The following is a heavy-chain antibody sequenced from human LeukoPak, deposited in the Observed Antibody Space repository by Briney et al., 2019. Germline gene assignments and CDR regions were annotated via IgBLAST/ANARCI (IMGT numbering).Heavy chain of an antibody. CDR3: ARDPYYGGNP. J-gene: IGHJ5*02. D-gene: IGHD4-23*01. CDR1: GLTVTNNY. CDR2: ISSSGSTI. Sequence: GGSLRLSCAASGLTVTNNYWHWVRQAPGKGLEWVSYISSSGSTIYYADSVKRRFTISRDNAKNSLYLQMNSLRAEDTAVYYCARDPYYGGNPWGQGTLVTVSS. V-gene: IGHV3-11*01.